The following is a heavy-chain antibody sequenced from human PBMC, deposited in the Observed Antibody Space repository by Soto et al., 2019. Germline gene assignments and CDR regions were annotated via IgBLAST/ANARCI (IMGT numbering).Heavy chain of an antibody. CDR3: ARGGFWSGYYSWFAP. Sequence: QVQLVQSGAEVKKPGSSVKVSCKTSGGTISNYAISWVRQAPGQGLEWMGGIIPLFGTTNYAQKFQGRVTITADESTRTGYMELSSLRSEDTAVYYGARGGFWSGYYSWFAPWGQGTLVTVSS. J-gene: IGHJ5*02. V-gene: IGHV1-69*12. D-gene: IGHD3-3*01. CDR2: IIPLFGTT. CDR1: GGTISNYA.